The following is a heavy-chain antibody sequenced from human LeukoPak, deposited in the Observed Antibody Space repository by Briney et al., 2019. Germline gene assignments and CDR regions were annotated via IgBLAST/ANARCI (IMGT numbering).Heavy chain of an antibody. CDR1: GFTFSDHY. CDR2: SRDKTNSYTT. J-gene: IGHJ3*02. Sequence: GGSLRLSCLVSGFTFSDHYVEWVRQAPGKGPEWVGRSRDKTNSYTTEYAASVKGRFTISRDDSKNSLYLQMNSLKIEDTAVYYCARTDRSGLHVFDTWGQGTKVTVSS. CDR3: ARTDRSGLHVFDT. V-gene: IGHV3-72*01. D-gene: IGHD3-22*01.